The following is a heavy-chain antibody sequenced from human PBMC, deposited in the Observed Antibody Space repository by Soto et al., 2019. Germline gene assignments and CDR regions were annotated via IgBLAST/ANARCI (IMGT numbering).Heavy chain of an antibody. V-gene: IGHV4-39*01. J-gene: IGHJ4*02. D-gene: IGHD3-9*01. CDR3: ARLPDDILNGYPFPV. Sequence: SETLSLTCTVSGGSISSGDYYWSWIRQPPGKGLEWIGSIYYSGSTYYNPSLKSRVTISVDTSKNQFSLKLSSVTAADTAVYYCARLPDDILNGYPFPVWGQGTLVTVS. CDR2: IYYSGST. CDR1: GGSISSGDYY.